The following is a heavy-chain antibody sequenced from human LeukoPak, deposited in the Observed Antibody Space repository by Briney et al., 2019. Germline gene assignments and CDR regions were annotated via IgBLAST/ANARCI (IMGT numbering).Heavy chain of an antibody. CDR1: GGSVSSTNW. CDR2: VHLDGRT. CDR3: AREGGFYRPLDY. V-gene: IGHV4-4*02. D-gene: IGHD6-25*01. Sequence: PSETLSLTCGVSGGSVSSTNWWTWIRQPPGKGLEWIGEVHLDGRTNFNPSLKSRLTMSVDLSENHVSLRLTSVTAADTAVYYCAREGGFYRPLDYSGQGTLVTVSS. J-gene: IGHJ4*02.